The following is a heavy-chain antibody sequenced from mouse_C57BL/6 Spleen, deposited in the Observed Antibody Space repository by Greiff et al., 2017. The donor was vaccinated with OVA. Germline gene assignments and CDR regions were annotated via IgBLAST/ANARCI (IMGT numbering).Heavy chain of an antibody. CDR3: ARLGWVDY. V-gene: IGHV1-4*01. J-gene: IGHJ2*01. CDR2: INPSSGYT. D-gene: IGHD1-1*02. CDR1: GYTFTSYT. Sequence: QVQLKESGAELATPGASVKMSCKASGYTFTSYTMHWVKQRPGQGLEWIGYINPSSGYTKYNQKFKDKATLTADKSSSTAYMQLSSLTSEDSAVYYCARLGWVDYWGQGTTLTVSS.